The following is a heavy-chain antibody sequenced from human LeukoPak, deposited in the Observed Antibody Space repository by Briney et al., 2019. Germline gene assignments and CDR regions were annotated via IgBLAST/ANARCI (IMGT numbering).Heavy chain of an antibody. CDR1: GYTFTTYA. CDR3: ARAPYDLLTGYSLNWFDP. Sequence: GASVKVSCKASGYTFTTYAMHWVRQAPGQRLEWMGWINGDNGNTKYSQKFQGRVTITRDTSAYTAYMELRSLSSADTAVYFCARAPYDLLTGYSLNWFDPWGQGTLVTVSS. CDR2: INGDNGNT. D-gene: IGHD3-9*01. J-gene: IGHJ5*02. V-gene: IGHV1-3*01.